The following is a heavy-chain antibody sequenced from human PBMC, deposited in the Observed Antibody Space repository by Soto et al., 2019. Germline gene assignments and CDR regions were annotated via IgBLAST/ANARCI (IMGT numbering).Heavy chain of an antibody. CDR1: GGSISSGDYY. CDR2: IYYSGST. CDR3: ARERPDGSRLDP. Sequence: QVQLQESGPGLVKPSQTLSLTCTVSGGSISSGDYYWSWIRRPPGKGLEWIGYIYYSGSTYYNPSPKSRVTISVDTSKNQSSLKLSSVTAADTAVYYCARERPDGSRLDPWGQGTLVTVSS. V-gene: IGHV4-30-4*01. D-gene: IGHD6-13*01. J-gene: IGHJ5*02.